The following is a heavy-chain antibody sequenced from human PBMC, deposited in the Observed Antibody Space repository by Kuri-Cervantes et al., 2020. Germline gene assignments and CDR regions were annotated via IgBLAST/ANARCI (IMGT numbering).Heavy chain of an antibody. J-gene: IGHJ4*02. CDR1: GFTFSSYG. V-gene: IGHV3-33*06. CDR2: IWYDGSNK. D-gene: IGHD6-19*01. CDR3: AKGQQAVAVFGYYFDY. Sequence: GGSLRLSCAASGFTFSSYGMHWVRQAPGKGLKWVAVIWYDGSNKYYADSVKGRFTISRDNSKNTLYLQMNSLRAEDTAVYYCAKGQQAVAVFGYYFDYWGQGTLVTVSS.